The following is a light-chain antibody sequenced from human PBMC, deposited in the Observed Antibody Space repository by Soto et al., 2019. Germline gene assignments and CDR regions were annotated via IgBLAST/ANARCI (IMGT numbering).Light chain of an antibody. CDR1: QSISTS. V-gene: IGKV1-39*01. CDR3: LQSYTVPRT. J-gene: IGKJ2*02. Sequence: DIQMTQSPSSLSASVGDRVTITCRASQSISTSLCWFQQKPGRAPKLLISDASTWQSGVPSRFSGSGFGTDFTLTISSLQPEDFAAYYCLQSYTVPRTFGQGTNLDIK. CDR2: DAS.